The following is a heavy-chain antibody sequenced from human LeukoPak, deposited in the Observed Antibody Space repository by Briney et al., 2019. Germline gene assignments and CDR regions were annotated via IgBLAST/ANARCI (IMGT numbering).Heavy chain of an antibody. V-gene: IGHV3-30*02. CDR2: IRYDGSNK. CDR1: GFTFSSYV. D-gene: IGHD3-10*01. CDR3: AKEPSYAWFGVDY. J-gene: IGHJ4*02. Sequence: GGSLRLSCAASGFTFSSYVMHWVRQAPGKGLEWVAFIRYDGSNKYYADSVKGRFTISRDNSKNALYLQMNSLRAEDTAVYYCAKEPSYAWFGVDYWGQGNLVTVSS.